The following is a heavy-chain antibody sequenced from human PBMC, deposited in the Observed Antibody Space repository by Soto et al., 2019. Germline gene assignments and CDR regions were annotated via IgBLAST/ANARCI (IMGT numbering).Heavy chain of an antibody. Sequence: SETLSLTCTVSGGSVSSGSYYWSWIRQPPGKGLEWIGYIYYSGSTNSNPSLKSRVTISVDTSKNQFSLKLSSVSAADTAVYYCARVSSGDYGDYYYCMDVWGQGTPVTVSS. V-gene: IGHV4-61*01. J-gene: IGHJ6*02. CDR2: IYYSGST. CDR3: ARVSSGDYGDYYYCMDV. CDR1: GGSVSSGSYY. D-gene: IGHD4-17*01.